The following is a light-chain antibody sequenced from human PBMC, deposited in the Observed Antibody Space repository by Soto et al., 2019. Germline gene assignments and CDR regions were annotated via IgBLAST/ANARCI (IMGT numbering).Light chain of an antibody. CDR2: DES. CDR3: QQYDNLPLT. J-gene: IGKJ4*01. CDR1: QDISNY. Sequence: DIQMTQSPSSLSASVGDRLTITCQASQDISNYLNWYQQKPGKAPKFLIYDESNLETGVPSRFSGSGSGTDFTFTISSLQPEDIATYYCQQYDNLPLTFGGGTKVEIK. V-gene: IGKV1-33*01.